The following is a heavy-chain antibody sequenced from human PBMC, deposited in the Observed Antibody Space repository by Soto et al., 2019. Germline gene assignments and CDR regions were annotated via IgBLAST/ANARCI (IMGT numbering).Heavy chain of an antibody. D-gene: IGHD3-10*01. V-gene: IGHV4-59*01. J-gene: IGHJ6*02. Sequence: QVQLQESGPGLVKPSETLSLTCSVSGDSISSDYWSWIRQPTGKGLEWIGYMYYTGTTNYNPSLRCRVTISLDTSKKQFSLKLSSVTAADTAVYYCARPGIRFGNKMDVWGQGTTVTVSS. CDR2: MYYTGTT. CDR3: ARPGIRFGNKMDV. CDR1: GDSISSDY.